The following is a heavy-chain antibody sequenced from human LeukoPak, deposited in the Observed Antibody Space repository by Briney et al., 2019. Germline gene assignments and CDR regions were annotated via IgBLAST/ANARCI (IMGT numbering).Heavy chain of an antibody. V-gene: IGHV1-18*01. J-gene: IGHJ4*02. D-gene: IGHD6-19*01. CDR1: GYTFTSYG. CDR2: INAYNGNT. Sequence: GASVKVSCKASGYTFTSYGISWVRQAPGQGLEWMGWINAYNGNTNYAQKLQGRVTMTTDTSTSTAYMELRSLRSDDTAVYYCARFYGGIAVAGYFDYWGQGTLVTVSS. CDR3: ARFYGGIAVAGYFDY.